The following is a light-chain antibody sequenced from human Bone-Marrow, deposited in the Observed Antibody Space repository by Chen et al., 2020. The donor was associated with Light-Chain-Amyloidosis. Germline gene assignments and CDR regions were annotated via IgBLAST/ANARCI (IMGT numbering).Light chain of an antibody. CDR1: RTISTW. CDR3: QQYNSNPLT. V-gene: IGKV1-5*03. CDR2: KAF. Sequence: DIQMTQSPSTLSASVGDRVTFTCRASRTISTWLAWYQQKPGKAPKLLIYKAFTLESGVPSRFSGSGSGTEFTLTISSLQPDDFATYYCQQYNSNPLTVGGGTKVEIK. J-gene: IGKJ4*01.